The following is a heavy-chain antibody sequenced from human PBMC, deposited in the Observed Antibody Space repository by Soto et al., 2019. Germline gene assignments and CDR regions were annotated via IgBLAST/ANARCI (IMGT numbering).Heavy chain of an antibody. Sequence: ASVTVSCKATIYAFRSRGISWVRPAPVQGLEWMGWIDSNSGQTKYSQSVQDSVTMTAHASTRTVYMELGSLTSDDTAVYYCVRELPGGDPYWGQGTLVTVSS. V-gene: IGHV1-18*01. D-gene: IGHD2-21*02. CDR1: IYAFRSRG. J-gene: IGHJ4*02. CDR3: VRELPGGDPY. CDR2: IDSNSGQT.